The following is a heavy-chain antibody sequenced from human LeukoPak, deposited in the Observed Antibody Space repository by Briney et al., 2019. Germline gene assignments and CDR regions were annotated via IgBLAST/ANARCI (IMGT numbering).Heavy chain of an antibody. V-gene: IGHV3-66*01. J-gene: IGHJ4*02. CDR1: GYSVSDKP. D-gene: IGHD2-15*01. CDR2: IYSDGST. Sequence: GGSLRLSCAASGYSVSDKPMTWVRQAAGKGLEWVSVIYSDGSTHYSESVRGRFYISRDNSKNTLYLQMNSLGAEDTAVYYCARGGASYSEANYWGQGTLVTVSS. CDR3: ARGGASYSEANY.